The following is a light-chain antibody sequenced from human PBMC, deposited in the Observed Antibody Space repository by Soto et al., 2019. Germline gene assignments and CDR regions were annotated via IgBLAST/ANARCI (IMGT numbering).Light chain of an antibody. CDR3: AAWDDSLNGVV. CDR1: SSDVGEENY. Sequence: QSALTQPPSASGSPGQSVTITCSGTSSDVGEENYVSWYQQHPGKVPKLILYEVSKRPSGVPDRFSGSKSGTSASLAISGLQSEDEADYYCAAWDDSLNGVVFGGGTKVTVL. CDR2: EVS. J-gene: IGLJ2*01. V-gene: IGLV2-8*01.